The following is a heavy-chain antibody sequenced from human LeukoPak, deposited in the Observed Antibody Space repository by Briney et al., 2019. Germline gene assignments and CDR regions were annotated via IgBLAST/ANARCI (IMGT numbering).Heavy chain of an antibody. D-gene: IGHD1-26*01. Sequence: GASVKVSCKASGYTFTSYGISWVRQAPGQGLEWMGWISAYNGNTNYAQKLQGRVTMTTDTSTSTAYMELRSLRSDDTAVYYCARDTVYSGRYYYYMDVWGKGTTVTISS. CDR2: ISAYNGNT. V-gene: IGHV1-18*01. CDR3: ARDTVYSGRYYYYMDV. CDR1: GYTFTSYG. J-gene: IGHJ6*03.